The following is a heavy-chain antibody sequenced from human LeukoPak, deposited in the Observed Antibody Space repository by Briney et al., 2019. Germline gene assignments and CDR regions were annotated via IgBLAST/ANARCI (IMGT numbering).Heavy chain of an antibody. CDR2: ISSSSSTI. CDR1: GFTFSSYS. V-gene: IGHV3-48*01. CDR3: VRGLGYSYGYIFDY. D-gene: IGHD5-18*01. J-gene: IGHJ4*02. Sequence: LTGGSLRLSCAASGFTFSSYSMNWVRQAPGKGLEWVSYISSSSSTIYYADSVKGRFTISRDNAKNSLYLQMNSLRAEDTAVYYCVRGLGYSYGYIFDYWGQGTLVTVSS.